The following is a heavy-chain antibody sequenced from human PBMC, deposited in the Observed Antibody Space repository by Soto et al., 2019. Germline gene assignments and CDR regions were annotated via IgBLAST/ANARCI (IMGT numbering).Heavy chain of an antibody. V-gene: IGHV3-74*01. D-gene: IGHD3-3*01. CDR2: INSDGSST. CDR1: GFTFSSDW. CDR3: AREDFWSGYLPGY. J-gene: IGHJ4*02. Sequence: GGSLRLSCAASGFTFSSDWMHWVRQAPGKGLVWVSRINSDGSSTSYADSVKGRFTISRDNAENTLYLQMNSLRAEDTAVYYCAREDFWSGYLPGYWGQGTLVTVSS.